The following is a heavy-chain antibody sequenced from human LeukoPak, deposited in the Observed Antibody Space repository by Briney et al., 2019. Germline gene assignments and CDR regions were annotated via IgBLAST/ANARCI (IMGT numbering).Heavy chain of an antibody. CDR2: ISYDGSNK. J-gene: IGHJ2*01. V-gene: IGHV3-30-3*01. D-gene: IGHD5-18*01. CDR1: GFTFSNYA. Sequence: GGSLRLSCAASGFTFSNYAIHWVRQAPGKGLEWVAVISYDGSNKYYADSVQGRFTISRGNSKNALYLQMNSLRAEDTAVYYCARARVDIAMFTWLNWYFDLWGRGTLVTVSS. CDR3: ARARVDIAMFTWLNWYFDL.